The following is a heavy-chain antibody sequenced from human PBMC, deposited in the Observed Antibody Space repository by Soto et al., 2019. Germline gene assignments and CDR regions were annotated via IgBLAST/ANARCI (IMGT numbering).Heavy chain of an antibody. CDR2: INPSGGST. V-gene: IGHV1-46*01. CDR3: ARERGVAADIPRYYYYGMDV. CDR1: GYTFTIYY. D-gene: IGHD6-13*01. Sequence: ASVKVSCKASGYTFTIYYMHWVRQAPGQGLEWMGIINPSGGSTSYAQKFQGRVTMTRDTSTSTVYMELSSLRSEDTAVYYCARERGVAADIPRYYYYGMDVCGQGTPVTASS. J-gene: IGHJ6*02.